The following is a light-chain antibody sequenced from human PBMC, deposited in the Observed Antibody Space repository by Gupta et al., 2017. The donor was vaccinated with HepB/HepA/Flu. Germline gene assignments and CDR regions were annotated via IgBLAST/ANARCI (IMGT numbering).Light chain of an antibody. CDR2: YGS. CDR3: CLSNTSGPFEVL. J-gene: IGLJ2*01. V-gene: IGLV2-14*03. CDR1: GSDVGGHIY. Sequence: QSALTQPASVSGSPGQSITISCTGTGSDVGGHIYVSWYQQHPAKAPPLIMFYGSNRLSGVPYRFSCATSCNTASPITCALQAEDEADDYCCLSNTSGPFEVLFGGGTKLTVL.